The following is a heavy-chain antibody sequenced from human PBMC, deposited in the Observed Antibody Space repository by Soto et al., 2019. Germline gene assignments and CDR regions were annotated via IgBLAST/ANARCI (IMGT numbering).Heavy chain of an antibody. CDR1: GGTFSSYA. CDR3: ARGSGYYYGYYYYGMDA. D-gene: IGHD5-12*01. Sequence: QVQLVQSGAEVKKPGSSVKVSCKASGGTFSSYAISWVRQAPGQGLEWMGGIIPIFGTANYAQKFQGRVTITADGSPSTAYMELSSLRSEDTAVYYCARGSGYYYGYYYYGMDAWGQGTTVTVSS. V-gene: IGHV1-69*12. J-gene: IGHJ6*02. CDR2: IIPIFGTA.